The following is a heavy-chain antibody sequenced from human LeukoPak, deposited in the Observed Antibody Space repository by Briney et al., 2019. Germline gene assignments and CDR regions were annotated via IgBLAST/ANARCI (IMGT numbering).Heavy chain of an antibody. CDR1: GFTFSSHD. CDR3: ARSRTLWGAFDI. J-gene: IGHJ3*02. Sequence: PGGSLRLSCAASGFTFSSHDMHWVRETTGKGLEWVSGIGTAGDPYYLDSVKGRFTISSENAKNSLYLQMNSLRAGDTAVYYCARSRTLWGAFDIWGQGTMVTVSS. CDR2: IGTAGDP. D-gene: IGHD2-21*01. V-gene: IGHV3-13*05.